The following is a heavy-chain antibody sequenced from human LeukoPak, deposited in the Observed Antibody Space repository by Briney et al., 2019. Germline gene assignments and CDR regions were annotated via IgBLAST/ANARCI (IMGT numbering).Heavy chain of an antibody. D-gene: IGHD3-22*01. J-gene: IGHJ4*02. V-gene: IGHV4-39*01. CDR3: ARVYYASSQIDY. CDR1: GGSISSTSYY. Sequence: SETLSLTCTVSGGSISSTSYYWGWIRQPPGKGLDWIGTIYYSGSTYYNPSLKSRVTISVDTSKNQFSLKLSSVTAADTAVYHCARVYYASSQIDYWGQGTLVTVSS. CDR2: IYYSGST.